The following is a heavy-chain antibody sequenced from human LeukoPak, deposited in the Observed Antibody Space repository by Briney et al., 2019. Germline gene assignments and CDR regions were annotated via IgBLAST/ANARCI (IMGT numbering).Heavy chain of an antibody. V-gene: IGHV3-30-3*01. CDR3: ARQQLVRGDFDY. CDR2: ISYDGSNR. Sequence: GRSLRLSCAASEFTFSSYAMHWVRQAPGKGLEWAALISYDGSNRYYADSLKGRFTISRDNSKNTLYLQMNSLRAGDTAVYYCARQQLVRGDFDYWGQGTLVTVSS. CDR1: EFTFSSYA. J-gene: IGHJ4*02. D-gene: IGHD6-13*01.